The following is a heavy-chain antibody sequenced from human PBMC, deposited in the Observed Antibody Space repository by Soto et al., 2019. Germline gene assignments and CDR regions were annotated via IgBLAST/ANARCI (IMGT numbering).Heavy chain of an antibody. CDR1: EVTSVDYA. Sequence: RVSCGAAEVTSVDYAMHRVRKKPGKGLEWVSGISWNSGSIGYADSVKGRFTISRDNAKNSLYLQMNSLRAEDTALYYFSKEKDRIIVVPYVFEILRQGSMVIVTS. CDR3: SKEKDRIIVVPYVFEI. D-gene: IGHD1-26*01. J-gene: IGHJ3*02. CDR2: ISWNSGSI. V-gene: IGHV3-9*01.